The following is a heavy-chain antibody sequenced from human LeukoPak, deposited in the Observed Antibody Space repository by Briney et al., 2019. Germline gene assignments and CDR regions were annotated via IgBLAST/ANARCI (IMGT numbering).Heavy chain of an antibody. Sequence: GGSLRLSCTASGFIASSNYMSWVRQAPGKGLEWVSLIYSGGSTYYADAVMGRSTISSDKSNNTLYLQMNSLRADDTAVNYYATRGRSGVAFESWGQGTLVTVSS. CDR3: ATRGRSGVAFES. CDR1: GFIASSNY. V-gene: IGHV3-53*01. CDR2: IYSGGST. J-gene: IGHJ4*02.